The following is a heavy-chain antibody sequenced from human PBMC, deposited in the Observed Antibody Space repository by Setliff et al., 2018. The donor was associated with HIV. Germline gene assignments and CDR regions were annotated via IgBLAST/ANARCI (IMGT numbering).Heavy chain of an antibody. J-gene: IGHJ4*02. Sequence: PGGSLRLSCAASGFTFSSYEMNWVRQAPGKWLEWVSYISSSGNTIYYADAVKGRFTISRDNSKNTLYLQMNSLRADDTAVYFFAKADGRGGASDCWGQGTLVTVSS. D-gene: IGHD3-10*01. CDR1: GFTFSSYE. V-gene: IGHV3-48*03. CDR3: AKADGRGGASDC. CDR2: ISSSGNTI.